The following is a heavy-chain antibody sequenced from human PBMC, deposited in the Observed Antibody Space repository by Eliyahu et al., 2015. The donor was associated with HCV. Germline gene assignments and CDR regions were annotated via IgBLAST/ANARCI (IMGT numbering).Heavy chain of an antibody. J-gene: IGHJ2*01. CDR2: IYSGGST. D-gene: IGHD2-8*02. CDR3: ARESTGLQIRYFDL. V-gene: IGHV3-66*01. CDR1: GFPVSSRY. Sequence: EVQLVESGGGLVQPGGSLRLSCAVSGFPVSSRYMSWVRQAPGKGLEWVSVIYSGGSTYYAESVRGRFTISRDNSENTLYLQMNSLRTEDTAVYYCARESTGLQIRYFDLWGRGTLVTVSS.